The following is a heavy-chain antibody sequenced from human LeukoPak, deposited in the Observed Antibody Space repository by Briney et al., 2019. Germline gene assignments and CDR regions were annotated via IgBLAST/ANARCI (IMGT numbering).Heavy chain of an antibody. Sequence: ASVRVSCKASGYTFTSYYMHWVRQAPGQGLEWMGIINPSGGSTSYAQKFQGRVTITADKSTSTAYMELSSLRSEDTAVYYCAVPTTVVTQNWYAFDIWGQGTMVTVSS. J-gene: IGHJ3*02. V-gene: IGHV1-46*01. CDR1: GYTFTSYY. CDR3: AVPTTVVTQNWYAFDI. CDR2: INPSGGST. D-gene: IGHD4-23*01.